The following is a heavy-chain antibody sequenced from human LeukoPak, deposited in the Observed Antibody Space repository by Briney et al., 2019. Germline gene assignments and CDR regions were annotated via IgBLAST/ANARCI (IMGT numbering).Heavy chain of an antibody. Sequence: PGVSLRLSCAASGFTFSDYYMSWIRQSPGKGLEWVSYISSSGSTIYHADSVKGRFTISRDNAKNSLYLQMNSLRAEDTAVYYCAREGDQDAFDIWGQGTMVTVSS. CDR1: GFTFSDYY. CDR3: AREGDQDAFDI. CDR2: ISSSGSTI. V-gene: IGHV3-11*04. J-gene: IGHJ3*02. D-gene: IGHD1-26*01.